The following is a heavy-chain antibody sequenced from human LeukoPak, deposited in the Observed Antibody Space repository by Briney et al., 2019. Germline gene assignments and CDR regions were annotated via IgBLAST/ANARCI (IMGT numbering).Heavy chain of an antibody. CDR2: ISAHSGST. Sequence: ASVKVSCKASGYSFTTYGISWVRQAPGQGLEWMGWISAHSGSTMFAQNLQGRVTLTTDTYTSTAYMEMRSLRSDDTAVYYCARSHYEVLTASGNNWLDPWGQGTLVTVSS. CDR3: ARSHYEVLTASGNNWLDP. V-gene: IGHV1-18*01. J-gene: IGHJ5*02. D-gene: IGHD3-9*01. CDR1: GYSFTTYG.